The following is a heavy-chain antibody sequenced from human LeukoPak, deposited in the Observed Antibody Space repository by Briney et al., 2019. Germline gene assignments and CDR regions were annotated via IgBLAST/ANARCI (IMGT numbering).Heavy chain of an antibody. V-gene: IGHV4-4*02. CDR2: INHSGST. J-gene: IGHJ3*02. Sequence: SGTLSLACAVSGGSISSSNWWSWVRQPPGKGLEWIGEINHSGSTNYNPSLKSRVTISVDTSKNQFSLKLSSVTAADTAVYYCARMSSSWYSSDAFDIWGQGTMVTVSS. D-gene: IGHD6-13*01. CDR3: ARMSSSWYSSDAFDI. CDR1: GGSISSSNW.